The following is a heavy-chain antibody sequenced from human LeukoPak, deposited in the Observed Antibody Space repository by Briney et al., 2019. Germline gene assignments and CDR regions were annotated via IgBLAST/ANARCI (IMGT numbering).Heavy chain of an antibody. CDR1: GYTFTSYG. V-gene: IGHV1-18*01. CDR2: ISAYNGNT. CDR3: ARDYGGNPDESYYYYMDV. D-gene: IGHD4-23*01. J-gene: IGHJ6*03. Sequence: ASVKVSCKASGYTFTSYGISWVRQAPGQGLEWMGWISAYNGNTNYAQKLQGRVTMTTDTSTSTAYMELRSLRSDDTAVYYCARDYGGNPDESYYYYMDVWGKGTTVTVSS.